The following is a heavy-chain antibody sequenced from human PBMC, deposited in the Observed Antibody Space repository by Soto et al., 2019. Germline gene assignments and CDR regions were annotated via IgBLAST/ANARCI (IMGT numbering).Heavy chain of an antibody. V-gene: IGHV3-23*01. D-gene: IGHD2-2*01. CDR1: GFTFSSYA. CDR3: ARAYQLLCQGSSGGGCVVGYFDY. CDR2: IRGSGGST. Sequence: EVQLLESGGGLVQPGGSLRLSCAASGFTFSSYAMSWVRQAPGKGLEWVSAIRGSGGSTYYADSVKGRFTISRDNSKNTLYLQMNSPRAEDTAVYYCARAYQLLCQGSSGGGCVVGYFDYWGQGTLVTVSS. J-gene: IGHJ4*02.